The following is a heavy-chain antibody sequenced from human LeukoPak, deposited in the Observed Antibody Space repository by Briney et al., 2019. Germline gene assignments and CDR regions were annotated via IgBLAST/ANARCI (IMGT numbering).Heavy chain of an antibody. Sequence: GGSLRLSCVASGFPLDSYAIRWVRQAPGKGLEWVGFIRSKTYGATADYAASVEGRFTISRDDSKNIAYLQMNGLKTEATAVDYCERCFAWFTGYADYWGQGTLVTVSS. D-gene: IGHD5-12*01. V-gene: IGHV3-49*04. J-gene: IGHJ4*02. CDR3: ERCFAWFTGYADY. CDR1: GFPLDSYA. CDR2: IRSKTYGATA.